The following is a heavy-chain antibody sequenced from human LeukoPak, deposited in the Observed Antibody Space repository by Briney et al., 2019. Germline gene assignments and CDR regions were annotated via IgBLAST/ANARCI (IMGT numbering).Heavy chain of an antibody. V-gene: IGHV3-21*01. CDR2: ISCNSGYI. J-gene: IGHJ6*02. CDR3: ARVGEILVVPGQTMYYYYGMDV. CDR1: GFTFSSYS. Sequence: RGPLRLSCAASGFTFSSYSMNWVRQAPGKGLEWVSSISCNSGYIYYTDSVKGRFTISRDNGKNSLYLQMNSLSAEDTTVYYCARVGEILVVPGQTMYYYYGMDVWGQGTTVTASS. D-gene: IGHD2-2*01.